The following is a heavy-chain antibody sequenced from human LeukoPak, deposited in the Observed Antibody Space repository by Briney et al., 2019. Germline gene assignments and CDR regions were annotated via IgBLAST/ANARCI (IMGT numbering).Heavy chain of an antibody. D-gene: IGHD1-26*01. V-gene: IGHV4-59*08. CDR1: GDSIPGDY. CDR3: ARVQRTEEGGYSYYYIHV. J-gene: IGHJ6*03. Sequence: PSETLSLTCTVSGDSIPGDYWTWIRQPPWKGLQWIGYVYYSGSTNYSPSLKSLATISVDTSKNQFSLNLRSVTAADTAVYYCARVQRTEEGGYSYYYIHVWGKGTTVTVSS. CDR2: VYYSGST.